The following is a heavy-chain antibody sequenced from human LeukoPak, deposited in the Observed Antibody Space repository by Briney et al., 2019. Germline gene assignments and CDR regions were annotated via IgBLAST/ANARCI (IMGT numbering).Heavy chain of an antibody. CDR2: INPNSGGT. Sequence: ASVKVSCKASGYTFTGYYMHWVRQAPGQGLEWMGWINPNSGGTNYAQKFQGRVTMTRDTSISTAYMELSRLRSDDTAVYYCARDLSPGGSGQPQHYWGQGTLVTVSS. CDR1: GYTFTGYY. J-gene: IGHJ4*02. V-gene: IGHV1-2*02. CDR3: ARDLSPGGSGQPQHY. D-gene: IGHD3-10*01.